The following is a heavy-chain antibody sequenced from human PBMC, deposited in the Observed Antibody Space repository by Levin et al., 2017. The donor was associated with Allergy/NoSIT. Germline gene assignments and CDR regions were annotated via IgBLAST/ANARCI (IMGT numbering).Heavy chain of an antibody. J-gene: IGHJ3*01. D-gene: IGHD2/OR15-2a*01. V-gene: IGHV3-74*01. Sequence: GESLKISCADSGFSFSSYWMHWVRQAPGKGPVWVSRINSDGSSTSYADSVKGRFTISRDNAKNTLYLQMNSLRAEDTAVYYCSRNVLNMISAFDLCGQGPIVTVSS. CDR3: SRNVLNMISAFDL. CDR2: INSDGSST. CDR1: GFSFSSYW.